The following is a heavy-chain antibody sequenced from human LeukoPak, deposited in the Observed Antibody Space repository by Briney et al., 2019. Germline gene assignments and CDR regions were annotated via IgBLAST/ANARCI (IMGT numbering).Heavy chain of an antibody. V-gene: IGHV4-59*08. D-gene: IGHD3-10*01. J-gene: IGHJ4*02. CDR1: AGSISSYY. CDR2: IYYSGST. CDR3: ARHRYASGSSNFDY. Sequence: SETLSLTCTVSAGSISSYYWSWIRQPPGKGLEWIGYIYYSGSTNYNPSLKSRVTISVDTSKNQFSLKLSSVTAADTAVYYCARHRYASGSSNFDYWGQGTLVSVSS.